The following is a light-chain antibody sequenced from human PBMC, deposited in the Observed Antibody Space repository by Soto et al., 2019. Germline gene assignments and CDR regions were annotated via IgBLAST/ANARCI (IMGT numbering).Light chain of an antibody. CDR2: GAS. CDR1: QSVSSSY. CDR3: QQYGSSRT. J-gene: IGKJ1*01. V-gene: IGKV3-20*01. Sequence: ENVLTQSPGTLSLSPGERATLSCRASQSVSSSYLNWYQQKPGQAPRLLIYGASSRATGIPDRFSGSGSGTDFTLTISRLEPEDFAVYYCQQYGSSRTFGQGTKVDIK.